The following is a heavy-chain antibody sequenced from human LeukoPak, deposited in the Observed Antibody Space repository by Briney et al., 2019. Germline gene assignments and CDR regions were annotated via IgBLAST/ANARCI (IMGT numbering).Heavy chain of an antibody. Sequence: PGGSLTLSCTASGFTLSNFAMRWLRRAPGKGLEWVSGNTGSVEYYANSVKGRFTISRDNYKNTLYLQINSLVAEDTATVYCARGSDVASYNDLEYWGQGTLVTVSS. CDR2: NTGSVE. D-gene: IGHD3-16*01. J-gene: IGHJ4*02. V-gene: IGHV3-23*01. CDR1: GFTLSNFA. CDR3: ARGSDVASYNDLEY.